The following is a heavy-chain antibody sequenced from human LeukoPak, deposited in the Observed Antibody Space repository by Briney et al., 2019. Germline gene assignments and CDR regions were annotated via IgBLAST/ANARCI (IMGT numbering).Heavy chain of an antibody. D-gene: IGHD3-10*01. CDR1: GVSISSNLW. J-gene: IGHJ4*02. V-gene: IGHV4-4*02. CDR3: ARGGDRSFDY. CDR2: IHHSGSI. Sequence: SGTLSLTCAVSGVSISSNLWWTWVRQPPGTGQEWIAEIHHSGSINYNPSLKSRVTISVDKAKNQFSLNLNSVTAADTAVYYCARGGDRSFDYWGQGTLVTVSS.